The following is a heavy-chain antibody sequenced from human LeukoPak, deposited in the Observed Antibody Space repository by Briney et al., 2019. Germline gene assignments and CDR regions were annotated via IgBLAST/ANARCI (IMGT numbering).Heavy chain of an antibody. V-gene: IGHV4-4*02. D-gene: IGHD4-17*01. CDR3: ARADGDYAFGF. J-gene: IGHJ4*02. Sequence: SGTLSLTCAVSVGSISSSNWWSWVRQPPGKGLEWIGEIYHSGSTNYNPSLKNRGTISVDKSKNQFSLKLSSVTAADTAVYYCARADGDYAFGFWGQGTLVTVSS. CDR2: IYHSGST. CDR1: VGSISSSNW.